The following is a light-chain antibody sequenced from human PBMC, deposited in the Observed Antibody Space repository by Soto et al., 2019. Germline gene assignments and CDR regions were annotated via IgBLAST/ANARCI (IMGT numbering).Light chain of an antibody. CDR2: EVS. J-gene: IGLJ2*01. CDR3: CSYAGSSTWVV. V-gene: IGLV2-23*02. CDR1: SSDVGSYNL. Sequence: QSALTQPASVSGSPGQSITISCTGTSSDVGSYNLVSWYQQHPGKAPKLMIYEVSKRPSGVSNRFSGSKSGNTASLTISGLQVEDEADYYCCSYAGSSTWVVFGGGTKVPVL.